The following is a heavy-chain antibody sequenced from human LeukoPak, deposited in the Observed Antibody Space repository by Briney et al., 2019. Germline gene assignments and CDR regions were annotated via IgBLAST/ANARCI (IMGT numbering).Heavy chain of an antibody. V-gene: IGHV3-23*01. Sequence: GGSLRLSCAASGFTFSSYAMTWVRQAPGKGLEWVSAISGSGGSTYYADSVKGRFTISRDNSKNTLYLQKNSLRAEDTALYYCAKDIYSSGWYPGFDYWGQGTLVTVSS. J-gene: IGHJ4*02. CDR1: GFTFSSYA. CDR3: AKDIYSSGWYPGFDY. CDR2: ISGSGGST. D-gene: IGHD6-19*01.